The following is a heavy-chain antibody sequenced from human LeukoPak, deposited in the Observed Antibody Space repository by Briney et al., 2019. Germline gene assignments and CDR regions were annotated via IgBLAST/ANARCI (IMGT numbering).Heavy chain of an antibody. CDR1: GGSVSDYY. CDR2: IYHTGST. V-gene: IGHV4-59*08. D-gene: IGHD5-24*01. Sequence: KSSETLSLTCTISGGSVSDYYWSWIRQSPGKGLEWIGYIYHTGSTSYSPSLKGRVTISVDTSKNQFSLKLSSVTAADTAVYYCARHRSGWLQSSFDYWGQGTLVTVSS. CDR3: ARHRSGWLQSSFDY. J-gene: IGHJ4*02.